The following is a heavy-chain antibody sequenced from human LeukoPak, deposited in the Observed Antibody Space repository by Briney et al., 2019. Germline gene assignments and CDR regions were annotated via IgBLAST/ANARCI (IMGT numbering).Heavy chain of an antibody. V-gene: IGHV4-34*01. CDR3: ARDEPDYGGLSDAFDI. CDR2: ISHSGST. J-gene: IGHJ3*02. Sequence: PSETLSLTCAVYGGSFSGYYWSWIRQPPGKGLEWIGEISHSGSTNYNPSLKSRVTISVDTSKNQFSQKLSSVTAADTAVYYCARDEPDYGGLSDAFDIWGQGTMVTVSS. CDR1: GGSFSGYY. D-gene: IGHD4-23*01.